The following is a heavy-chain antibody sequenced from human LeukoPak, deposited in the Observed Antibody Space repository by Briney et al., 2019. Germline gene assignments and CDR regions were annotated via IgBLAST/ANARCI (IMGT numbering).Heavy chain of an antibody. Sequence: GGSLRLSCAASGFTFSNYWMSWVRQAPGKGLEWVANINQDGSEKYYVDSVKGRFTVSRDNAKNSLYLQMNSLRAEDRAVYYCARGGYSGLNFDYLGQGTLVTVSS. CDR1: GFTFSNYW. D-gene: IGHD5-12*01. V-gene: IGHV3-7*03. J-gene: IGHJ4*02. CDR3: ARGGYSGLNFDY. CDR2: INQDGSEK.